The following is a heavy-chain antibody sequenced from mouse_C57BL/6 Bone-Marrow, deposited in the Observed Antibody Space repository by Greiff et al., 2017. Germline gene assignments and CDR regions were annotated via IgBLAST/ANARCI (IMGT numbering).Heavy chain of an antibody. CDR2: ILPGSGST. Sequence: QVQLQQSGAELMKPGASVKLSCKATGYTFTGYWIEWVKQRPGHGLEWIGEILPGSGSTNYNEKFKGKATFTADTSSNTAYMQLSGLTTEDSAIYYCAREGLRRDFDYWGQGTTLTVSS. D-gene: IGHD2-2*01. V-gene: IGHV1-9*01. CDR3: AREGLRRDFDY. J-gene: IGHJ2*01. CDR1: GYTFTGYW.